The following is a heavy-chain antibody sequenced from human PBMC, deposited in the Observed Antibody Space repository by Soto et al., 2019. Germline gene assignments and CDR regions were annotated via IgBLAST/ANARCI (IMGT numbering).Heavy chain of an antibody. Sequence: SETLSLTCAVSGGSISSGGYSWSWIRQPPGKGLEWIGYIYHSGSTYYNPSLKSRVTISVDRSKNQFSLKLSSVTAADTAVYYCARAVVVTAIPAYFAYWGQGTLVTVSS. D-gene: IGHD2-21*02. CDR2: IYHSGST. J-gene: IGHJ4*02. CDR1: GGSISSGGYS. V-gene: IGHV4-30-2*01. CDR3: ARAVVVTAIPAYFAY.